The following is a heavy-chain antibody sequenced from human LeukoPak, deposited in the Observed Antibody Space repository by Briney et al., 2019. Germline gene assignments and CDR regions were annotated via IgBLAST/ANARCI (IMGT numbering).Heavy chain of an antibody. CDR2: IYTSGST. J-gene: IGHJ6*03. CDR3: ARSPTFSQLLYYYYYMDV. D-gene: IGHD2-2*01. Sequence: SETLSLTCTVSGGSISSGSYYWSWIRQPAGKGVEWIGRIYTSGSTNYNPSLKSRVTISVDTSKNQFSLKLSSVTAADTAVYYCARSPTFSQLLYYYYYMDVWGKGTTVTVSS. V-gene: IGHV4-61*02. CDR1: GGSISSGSYY.